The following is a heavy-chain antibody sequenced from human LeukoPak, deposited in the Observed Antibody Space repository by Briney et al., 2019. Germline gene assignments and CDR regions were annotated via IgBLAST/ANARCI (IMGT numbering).Heavy chain of an antibody. D-gene: IGHD5-18*01. CDR3: ARGPPADTAMVSTWDYYYYMDV. V-gene: IGHV4-38-2*02. Sequence: PSETLSLTCSVSGYSISSGNYWGWIRLPPGKGLQWIGSIYHSGSTYYNPSLKSRVTISVDTSKNQFSLKLSSVTAADTAVYYCARGPPADTAMVSTWDYYYYMDVWGKGTTVTVSS. CDR2: IYHSGST. J-gene: IGHJ6*03. CDR1: GYSISSGNY.